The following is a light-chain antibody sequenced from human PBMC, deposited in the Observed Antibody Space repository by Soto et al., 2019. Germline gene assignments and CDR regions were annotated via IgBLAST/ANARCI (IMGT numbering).Light chain of an antibody. CDR1: HTISSSY. Sequence: ISFKQSPGTLSLSQGERATLSCRASHTISSSYLAWYQQKPGQAPRLIMYGISRRATGIPDRFSGSGSGTDFTLTITRLEPEDFALYYCQQYVTLSPRTFGQGTKVDI. V-gene: IGKV3-20*01. CDR2: GIS. CDR3: QQYVTLSPRT. J-gene: IGKJ1*01.